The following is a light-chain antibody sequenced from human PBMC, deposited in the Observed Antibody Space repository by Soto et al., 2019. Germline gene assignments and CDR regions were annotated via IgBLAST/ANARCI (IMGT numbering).Light chain of an antibody. CDR2: DTS. J-gene: IGKJ1*01. CDR3: QQYIDWPPGT. V-gene: IGKV3-15*01. CDR1: QSVSSS. Sequence: EIEVTQSPATLSVSPGERVTLSCRASQSVSSSLAWYQQRPGQASRLLIYDTSTRAAGISARISGSGSGTDFTLTISSLQSEDFAVYYCQQYIDWPPGTFGQGTAVEIK.